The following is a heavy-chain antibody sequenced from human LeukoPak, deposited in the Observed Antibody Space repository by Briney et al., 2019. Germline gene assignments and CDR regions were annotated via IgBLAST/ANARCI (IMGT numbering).Heavy chain of an antibody. CDR2: INGDGYST. J-gene: IGHJ4*02. V-gene: IGHV3-74*01. D-gene: IGHD1-1*01. CDR3: ANTKQFEY. Sequence: GGSLRLSCAASGFTFSRYWMHWVRQAPGKGLVWVSRINGDGYSTNYADSVKGRFTISRDNAKNSLYLQMNSLRAEDTAVYYCANTKQFEYWGQGTLVTVSS. CDR1: GFTFSRYW.